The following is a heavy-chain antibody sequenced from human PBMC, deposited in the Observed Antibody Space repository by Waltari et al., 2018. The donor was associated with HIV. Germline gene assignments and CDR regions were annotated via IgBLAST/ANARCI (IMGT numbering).Heavy chain of an antibody. D-gene: IGHD6-13*01. CDR2: ISGGGERT. CDR1: GFTFSSHG. Sequence: EVQLLESGGGLVQPGGSLRLSCAASGFTFSSHGISWVRKAPGKWVGGVSGISGGGERTYYAASVKGRFTISRDNSKNTLYLQMNSLRAEDTAVYYCAKDSQQLVNYFDYWGQGTLVTVAS. CDR3: AKDSQQLVNYFDY. V-gene: IGHV3-23*01. J-gene: IGHJ4*02.